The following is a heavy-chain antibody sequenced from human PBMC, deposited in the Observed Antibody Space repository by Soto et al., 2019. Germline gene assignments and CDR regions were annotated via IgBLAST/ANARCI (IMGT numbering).Heavy chain of an antibody. CDR1: GFTFDDYA. CDR3: AKGEGNSMVHGFDV. D-gene: IGHD3-10*01. J-gene: IGHJ6*02. V-gene: IGHV3-9*01. Sequence: GGSLTLSCAVSGFTFDDYAMHWVRQAPGKGLERVSGSSWNSGSIGYADSVKGRFTITRDNAKNSLYLQMNRLSAENAALYYWAKGEGNSMVHGFDVWGQGTTVTVSS. CDR2: SSWNSGSI.